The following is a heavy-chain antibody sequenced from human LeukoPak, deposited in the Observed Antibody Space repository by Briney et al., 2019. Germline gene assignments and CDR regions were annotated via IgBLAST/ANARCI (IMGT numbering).Heavy chain of an antibody. Sequence: PGGSLGLSCAASGFTVSSNYMSWVRQAPGKGLEWVSVIYSGGITYYADSVKGRFTISRDNSKNTVYLQMNSLRAEDTAVYYCASGDYDILTCDYWGQGSLVTVSS. D-gene: IGHD3-9*01. J-gene: IGHJ4*02. CDR1: GFTVSSNY. CDR2: IYSGGIT. V-gene: IGHV3-66*01. CDR3: ASGDYDILTCDY.